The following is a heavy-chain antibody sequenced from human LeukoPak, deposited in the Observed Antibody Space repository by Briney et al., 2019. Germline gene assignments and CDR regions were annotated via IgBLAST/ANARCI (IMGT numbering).Heavy chain of an antibody. CDR3: AKANWVSNADAVW. V-gene: IGHV3-23*01. Sequence: GGSLRLSCAASGFSFSDYAMSWVRQAPARGPEWVSSMKGGGETFYADSVKGRFTLSRDDSRNTVYLQLNNLRVEDTAIYYCAKANWVSNADAVWWGQGTQVTVSS. D-gene: IGHD1-1*01. CDR1: GFSFSDYA. CDR2: MKGGGET. J-gene: IGHJ4*02.